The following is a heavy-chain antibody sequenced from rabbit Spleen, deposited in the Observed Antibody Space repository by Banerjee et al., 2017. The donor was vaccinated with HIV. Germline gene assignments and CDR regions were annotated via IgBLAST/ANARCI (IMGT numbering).Heavy chain of an antibody. CDR3: ARNYVNTFDP. Sequence: QSLEESGGDLGKPGASLTLTCTASGFSFSSRYYMCWVRQAPGKGLEWIACIYAGNSGDTHYASWAKGRFTISKTSSTTVTLQMTDLTAADTATYFCARNYVNTFDPWGPGTLVTVS. J-gene: IGHJ2*01. CDR2: IYAGNSGDT. CDR1: GFSFSSRYY. D-gene: IGHD1-1*01. V-gene: IGHV1S40*01.